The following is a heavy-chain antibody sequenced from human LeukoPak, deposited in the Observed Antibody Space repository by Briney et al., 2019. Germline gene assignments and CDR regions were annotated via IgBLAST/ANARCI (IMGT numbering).Heavy chain of an antibody. D-gene: IGHD5-18*01. CDR3: AKDPHRIQLWIDY. CDR1: GFTFSSYG. J-gene: IGHJ4*02. CDR2: ISYDGSNK. V-gene: IGHV3-30*18. Sequence: GGSLRLSCAASGFTFSSYGMHWVRQAPGKGLEWVAVISYDGSNKYYADSVKGRFTISRDNSKNTLYLQMNSLRAEDTAVYYCAKDPHRIQLWIDYWGQGTLVTVSS.